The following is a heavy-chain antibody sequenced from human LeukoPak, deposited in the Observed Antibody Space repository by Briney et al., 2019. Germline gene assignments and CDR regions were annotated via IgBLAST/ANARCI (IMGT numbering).Heavy chain of an antibody. Sequence: ASVKVSCKTSGYRFTAYPLHWVRQAPGQGLEWLGWMNPHSGETNNTQKFQGRVTMTRDTSISVAYMELSSLRSDDTAVYYCARGMDAEAFQNWGQGTLVTVSS. CDR1: GYRFTAYP. D-gene: IGHD2-2*03. CDR3: ARGMDAEAFQN. CDR2: MNPHSGET. V-gene: IGHV1-2*02. J-gene: IGHJ1*01.